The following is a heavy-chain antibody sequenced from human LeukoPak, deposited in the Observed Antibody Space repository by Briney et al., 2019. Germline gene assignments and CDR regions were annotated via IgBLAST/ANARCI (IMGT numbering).Heavy chain of an antibody. CDR3: ARGFIVVVPAAIFWFDP. Sequence: SETLSLTCAVYGGSFSGYYWSWIRQPPGKGLEWIGEINHSGSTNYNPSLKSRVTISVDTSKNQFSLKLSSVTAADTAVYYCARGFIVVVPAAIFWFDPWGQGTLVTVSS. J-gene: IGHJ5*02. CDR1: GGSFSGYY. V-gene: IGHV4-34*01. CDR2: INHSGST. D-gene: IGHD2-2*02.